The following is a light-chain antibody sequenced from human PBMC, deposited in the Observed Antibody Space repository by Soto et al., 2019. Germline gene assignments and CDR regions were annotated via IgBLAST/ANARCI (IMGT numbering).Light chain of an antibody. CDR3: HQYGDSPQT. CDR1: QSVRSSY. Sequence: EIVLTHSPGTQSLSPGERATLSCRASQSVRSSYLAWYQQKPGQAPRLLIYRASTRATGIPERFSGGGSGTDFTLTISRLEPEDFEVYFCHQYGDSPQTFGQGTKVDIK. V-gene: IGKV3-20*01. CDR2: RAS. J-gene: IGKJ1*01.